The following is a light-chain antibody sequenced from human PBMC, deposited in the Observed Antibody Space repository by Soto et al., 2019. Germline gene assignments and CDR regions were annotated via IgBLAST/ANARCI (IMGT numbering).Light chain of an antibody. CDR3: QQRSNWPRT. CDR2: GAS. J-gene: IGKJ1*01. V-gene: IGKV3-15*01. CDR1: QSVSSN. Sequence: IVMTQSPATLSVSPWEGANLSCRASQSVSSNLAWYQQKPGQAPRLLIYGASTRATGIPARFSGSGSGTEFTLTISSLEPEDFAVYYCQQRSNWPRTFGQGTKVDIK.